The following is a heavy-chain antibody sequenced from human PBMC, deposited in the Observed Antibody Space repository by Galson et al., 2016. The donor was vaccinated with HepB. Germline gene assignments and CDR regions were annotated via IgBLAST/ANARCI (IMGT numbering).Heavy chain of an antibody. CDR1: GGSMTSPSHY. CDR2: VFYTGST. D-gene: IGHD3-3*01. V-gene: IGHV4-31*03. CDR3: VAGSRGWSWFES. J-gene: IGHJ5*01. Sequence: TLSLTCTVSGGSMTSPSHYWSWIRQHPGKGLEWIGYVFYTGSTQYSPSLKSRVTISIDTSKKQFSLRLTSVTAADTAVYYCVAGSRGWSWFESWGQGTLVTVSS.